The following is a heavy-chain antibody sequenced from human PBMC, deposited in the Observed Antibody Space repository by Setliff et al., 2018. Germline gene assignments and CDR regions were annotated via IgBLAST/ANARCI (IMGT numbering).Heavy chain of an antibody. D-gene: IGHD3-3*01. J-gene: IGHJ6*03. CDR2: ISSSGSTI. V-gene: IGHV3-48*03. CDR3: ARDSATQYDFWSGPQYYYYMDV. CDR1: GLTFSSYE. Sequence: GGSLRLSCAASGLTFSSYEMNWVRQAPGRGLEWLSYISSSGSTIFYADSVKGRFTISRDNAKKSLYLQMNSLRAEDTAVYYCARDSATQYDFWSGPQYYYYMDVWGKGTTVTVSS.